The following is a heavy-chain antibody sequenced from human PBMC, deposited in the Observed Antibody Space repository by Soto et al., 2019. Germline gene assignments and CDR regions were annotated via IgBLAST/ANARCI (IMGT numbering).Heavy chain of an antibody. CDR1: GYTFTGYY. CDR3: ARSWDPLNWFDP. V-gene: IGHV1-2*04. D-gene: IGHD1-26*01. Sequence: ASLKVSCKASGYTFTGYYMHWVRQAPGQGLEWMGWINPNSGGTNYAQKFQGWVTMTRDTSISTAYMELSRLRSDDTAVYYCARSWDPLNWFDPWGQGTLVTVSS. J-gene: IGHJ5*02. CDR2: INPNSGGT.